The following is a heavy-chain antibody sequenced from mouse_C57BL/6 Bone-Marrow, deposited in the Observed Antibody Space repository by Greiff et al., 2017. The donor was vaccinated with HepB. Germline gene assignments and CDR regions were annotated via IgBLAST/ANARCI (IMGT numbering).Heavy chain of an antibody. V-gene: IGHV5-4*01. D-gene: IGHD1-1*01. J-gene: IGHJ4*01. CDR1: GFTFSSYA. CDR3: ARVYGSSYDAMDY. CDR2: ISDGGSYT. Sequence: EVQGVESGGGLVKPGGSLKLSCAASGFTFSSYAMSWVRQTPEKRLEWVATISDGGSYTYYPDNVKGRFTISRDNAKNNLYLQMSHLKSEDTAMYYCARVYGSSYDAMDYWGQGTSVTVSS.